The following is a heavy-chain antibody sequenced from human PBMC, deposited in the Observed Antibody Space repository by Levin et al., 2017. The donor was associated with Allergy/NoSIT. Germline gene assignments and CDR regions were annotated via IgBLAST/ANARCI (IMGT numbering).Heavy chain of an antibody. D-gene: IGHD6-19*01. J-gene: IGHJ3*02. CDR1: GYSFTSYW. CDR2: IYPGDSDT. Sequence: GESLKISCKGSGYSFTSYWIGWVRQMPGKGLEWMGIIYPGDSDTRYSPSFQGQVTISADKSISTAYLQWSSLKASDTAMYYCARPKTSVAGIKGRYAFDIWGQGTMVTVSS. V-gene: IGHV5-51*01. CDR3: ARPKTSVAGIKGRYAFDI.